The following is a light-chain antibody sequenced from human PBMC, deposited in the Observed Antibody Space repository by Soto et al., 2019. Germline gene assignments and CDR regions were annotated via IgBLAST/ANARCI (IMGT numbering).Light chain of an antibody. V-gene: IGKV3-11*01. CDR2: EAS. CDR3: QQRTDWVT. J-gene: IGKJ4*01. Sequence: EIVLTQSPATLSLSPGERATLSCRASQRVSSYLAWYQQKPGQAPRLLIYEASNRATGIPARFSGSGSGTDFPLTISSLEPEDFAVYYCQQRTDWVTVGGGTKVDIK. CDR1: QRVSSY.